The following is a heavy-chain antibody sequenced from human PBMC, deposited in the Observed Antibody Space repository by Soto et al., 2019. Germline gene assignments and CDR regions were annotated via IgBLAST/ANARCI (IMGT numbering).Heavy chain of an antibody. CDR2: INPSADST. CDR1: GYTFINYF. J-gene: IGHJ4*02. CDR3: ARDRRYCSGDSCYTFLGPDY. V-gene: IGHV1-46*01. Sequence: GAAVKVSCKASGYTFINYFMHWVRHAPGQGXEWMGMINPSADSTTSAQRFQGRIVMSRDTSTSTVYMELSSLRSEDTAVYYCARDRRYCSGDSCYTFLGPDYWGQGTLVTVSS. D-gene: IGHD2-2*02.